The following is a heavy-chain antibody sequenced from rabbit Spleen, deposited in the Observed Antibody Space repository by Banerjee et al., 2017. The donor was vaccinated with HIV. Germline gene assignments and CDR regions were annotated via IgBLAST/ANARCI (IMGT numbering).Heavy chain of an antibody. CDR1: GFSFSSSYW. Sequence: QSLEESGGDLVKPGASLTLTCTASGFSFSSSYWMCWVRQAPGKGLEWSACIYAGSSGSTYYASWAKGRFTISKTSSTTVTLQMTSLTAADTATYFCARFYNGNGGYGDGNLWGPGTLVTVS. D-gene: IGHD1-1*01. V-gene: IGHV1S40*01. J-gene: IGHJ4*01. CDR3: ARFYNGNGGYGDGNL. CDR2: IYAGSSGST.